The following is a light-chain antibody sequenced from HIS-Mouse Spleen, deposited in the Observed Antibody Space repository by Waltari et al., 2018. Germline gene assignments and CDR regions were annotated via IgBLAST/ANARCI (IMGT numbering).Light chain of an antibody. CDR3: CSYAGSSTVV. Sequence: QSALTQPASVSGSPGQSIPLSFTGTSSDLGRYYLVSWYQQHPGKAPKLMIYEGSKRPSGVSNRFSGSKSGNTASLTISGLQAEDEADYYCCSYAGSSTVVFGGGTELTVL. CDR1: SSDLGRYYL. V-gene: IGLV2-23*01. J-gene: IGLJ2*01. CDR2: EGS.